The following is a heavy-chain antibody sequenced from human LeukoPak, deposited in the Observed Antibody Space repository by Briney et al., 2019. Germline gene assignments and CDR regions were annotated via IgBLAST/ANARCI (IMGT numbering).Heavy chain of an antibody. CDR1: GYTFTSYN. J-gene: IGHJ4*02. V-gene: IGHV1-8*01. D-gene: IGHD3-16*01. CDR2: MNPNSGHT. CDR3: ARSIMGVRKRNDY. Sequence: GASVKVSSKDSGYTFTSYNIVCVRQASGHGLEWMGWMNPNSGHTGYAQKFQGRVTMTRSTSISTAYMELTRLTSEVSAGYCGARSIMGVRKRNDYWGQGTLVTVSS.